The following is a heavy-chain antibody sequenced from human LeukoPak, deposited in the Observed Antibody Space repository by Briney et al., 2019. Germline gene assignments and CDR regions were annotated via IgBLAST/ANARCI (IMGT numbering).Heavy chain of an antibody. CDR1: GLTLTTYS. V-gene: IGHV3-48*02. J-gene: IGHJ3*02. CDR2: ISSSSSTI. CDR3: AREDRVVCGRAAVGTKAFDI. Sequence: PGGSLRLSCAASGLTLTTYSMNWVRQAPGKGLEWVSYISSSSSTIFYADSVKGGFTISRDNAKNSLFLQMNSLRDEDTAVYYCAREDRVVCGRAAVGTKAFDIWGQGTMVTVST. D-gene: IGHD6-13*01.